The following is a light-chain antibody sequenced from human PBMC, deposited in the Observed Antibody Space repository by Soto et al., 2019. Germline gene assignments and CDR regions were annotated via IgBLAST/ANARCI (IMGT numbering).Light chain of an antibody. J-gene: IGKJ1*01. CDR2: AAS. CDR3: HQRTNWPRT. CDR1: QSISNS. Sequence: ETVLTQSPATLSLSPGERATLSCRASQSISNSLAWYQQKPGQAPRLLIYAASNRAPGIPARFSGTGSGTDFTLTITSLEPEDFAVYYCHQRTNWPRTFGQGTKVEIK. V-gene: IGKV3-11*01.